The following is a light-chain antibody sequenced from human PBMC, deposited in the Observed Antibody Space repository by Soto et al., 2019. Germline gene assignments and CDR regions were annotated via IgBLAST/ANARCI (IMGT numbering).Light chain of an antibody. CDR3: QKYNSSLLT. Sequence: DIPMTQSPSSLSASVGDRVTITCRASQAISNYLAWYQQKPGKVPKLLIYTASTLQSGVPSRFSGRGSGTDFTLTINSLQPEDVATYYCQKYNSSLLTFGGGTKVEIK. CDR1: QAISNY. V-gene: IGKV1-27*01. CDR2: TAS. J-gene: IGKJ4*01.